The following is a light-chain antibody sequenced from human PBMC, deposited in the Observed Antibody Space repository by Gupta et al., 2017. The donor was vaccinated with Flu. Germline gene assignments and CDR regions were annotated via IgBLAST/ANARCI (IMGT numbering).Light chain of an antibody. CDR2: DDR. V-gene: IGLV3-21*02. CDR3: QVWDTNNDQGV. J-gene: IGLJ3*02. CDR1: NIGRET. Sequence: SVAPGQTARITCGGNNIGRETVHWYQQKPGQAPVLVVCDDRDRPSGIPDRFSGSNSGNTATLNISRVEAGDEADYYCQVWDTNNDQGVFGGGTMLTVL.